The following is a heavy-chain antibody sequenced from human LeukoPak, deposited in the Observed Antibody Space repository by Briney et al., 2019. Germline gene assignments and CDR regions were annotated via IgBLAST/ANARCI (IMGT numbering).Heavy chain of an antibody. J-gene: IGHJ4*02. V-gene: IGHV4-61*02. CDR1: GGSISSGSYY. D-gene: IGHD3-10*01. CDR2: IYTSGST. Sequence: KTSQTLSLTCTVSGGSISSGSYYWSWIRQPAGKGLEWTGRIYTSGSTNYNPSLKSRVTISVDTSKNQFSLKLSSVTAADTAVYYCARVGSDYYGSGSYGSMDYWGQGTLVTVSS. CDR3: ARVGSDYYGSGSYGSMDY.